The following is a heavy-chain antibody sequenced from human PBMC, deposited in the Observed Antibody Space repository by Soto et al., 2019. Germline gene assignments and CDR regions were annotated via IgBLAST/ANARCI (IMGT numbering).Heavy chain of an antibody. V-gene: IGHV4-39*01. J-gene: IGHJ5*02. Sequence: PSETLSLTCTVSGGSISSSSYYWGWIRQPPGKGLEWIGSIYYSGSTYYNPSLKSRVTISVDTSKNQFSLKLSSVTAADTAGYYCARQPRIAVAGTRFDPWGQGTLVTVSS. D-gene: IGHD6-19*01. CDR1: GGSISSSSYY. CDR2: IYYSGST. CDR3: ARQPRIAVAGTRFDP.